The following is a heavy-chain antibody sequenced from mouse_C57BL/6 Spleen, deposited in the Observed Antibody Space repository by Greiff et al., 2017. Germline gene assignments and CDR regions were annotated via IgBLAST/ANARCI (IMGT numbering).Heavy chain of an antibody. CDR1: GFNIKDDY. V-gene: IGHV14-4*01. J-gene: IGHJ2*01. CDR2: IDPENGDT. CDR3: TTLLRLDY. Sequence: EVQRVESGAELVRPGASVKLSCTASGFNIKDDYMHWVKQRPEQGLEWIGWIDPENGDTEYASKFQGKATITADTSSNTAYLQLSSLTSEDTAVYYCTTLLRLDYWGQGTTLTISS. D-gene: IGHD1-1*01.